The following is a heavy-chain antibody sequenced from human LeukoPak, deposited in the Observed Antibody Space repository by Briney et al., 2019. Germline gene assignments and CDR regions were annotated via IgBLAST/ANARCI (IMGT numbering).Heavy chain of an antibody. CDR3: AVSSWYFDY. Sequence: SETLSLTCAVYGGSFSGYYWSWIRQPPGKGLEWIGEINHSGSTNYNPSLKSRVTISVDTSKNQFSLKLSSVTAGDTAVYYCAVSSWYFDYWGQGTLVTVSS. D-gene: IGHD6-13*01. V-gene: IGHV4-34*01. J-gene: IGHJ4*02. CDR1: GGSFSGYY. CDR2: INHSGST.